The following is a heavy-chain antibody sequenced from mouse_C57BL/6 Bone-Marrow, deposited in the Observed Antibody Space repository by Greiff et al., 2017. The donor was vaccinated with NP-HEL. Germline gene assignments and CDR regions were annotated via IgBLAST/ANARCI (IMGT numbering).Heavy chain of an antibody. D-gene: IGHD1-1*01. CDR2: ISDGGSYT. V-gene: IGHV5-4*03. Sequence: EVMLVESGGGLVKPGGSLKLSCAASGFTFSSYAMSWVRQTPEKRLEWVATISDGGSYTYYPDNVKGRFTISRDNAKNNLYLQMSHLKSEDTAMYYCARADGSSSYWYFEVWGTGTTVTVSS. CDR3: ARADGSSSYWYFEV. J-gene: IGHJ1*03. CDR1: GFTFSSYA.